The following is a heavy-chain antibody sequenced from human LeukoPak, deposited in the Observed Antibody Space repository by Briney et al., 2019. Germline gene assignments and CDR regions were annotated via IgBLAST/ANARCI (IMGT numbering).Heavy chain of an antibody. CDR3: AKEILRYFDWSPPDYYGMDV. Sequence: GGSLRLSCAASGFTFSSYGMHWVRQAPGKGLEWVAVISYDGSNKYYADSVKGRFTISRDNSKNALYLQMNSLRAEDTAVYYCAKEILRYFDWSPPDYYGMDVWGKGTTVTVSS. V-gene: IGHV3-30*18. CDR1: GFTFSSYG. CDR2: ISYDGSNK. J-gene: IGHJ6*04. D-gene: IGHD3-9*01.